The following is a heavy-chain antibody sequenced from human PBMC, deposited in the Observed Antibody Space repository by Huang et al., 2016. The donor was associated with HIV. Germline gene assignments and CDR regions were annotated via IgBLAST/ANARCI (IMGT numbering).Heavy chain of an antibody. CDR2: LSYDGNDK. J-gene: IGHJ3*02. CDR1: GFTLSDYA. V-gene: IGHV3-30-3*01. D-gene: IGHD3-10*01. Sequence: QVQLVESGGGVVQPGRSLSLSCEASGFTLSDYAIHWVRQAAGKGVWWVALLSYDGNDKFYSDSVRGRFTISRDNFNNTLYLQMNSLRHEDTALYYCARFGKRLPMLRGEDVIGDIWGQGTMVIVSS. CDR3: ARFGKRLPMLRGEDVIGDI.